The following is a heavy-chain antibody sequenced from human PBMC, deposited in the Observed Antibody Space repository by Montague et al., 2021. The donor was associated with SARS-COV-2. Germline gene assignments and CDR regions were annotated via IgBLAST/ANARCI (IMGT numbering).Heavy chain of an antibody. CDR1: GASVASGNFD. V-gene: IGHV4-61*01. D-gene: IGHD6-6*01. Sequence: SETLSLTCTVAGASVASGNFDWSWIRQPPGKGLEWIGYMDYTGXTXYXXXXEXRVTMPVGPSKNQFSLTLTSVTAADTAVYYCARSRANVPCRPYFDYWGQGALVTVSS. CDR3: ARSRANVPCRPYFDY. CDR2: MDYTGXT. J-gene: IGHJ4*02.